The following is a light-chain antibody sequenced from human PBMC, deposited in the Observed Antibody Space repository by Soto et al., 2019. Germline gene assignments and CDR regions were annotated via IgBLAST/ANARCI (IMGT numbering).Light chain of an antibody. J-gene: IGKJ1*01. V-gene: IGKV3-20*01. CDR2: GAS. CDR3: QQYGSSGT. CDR1: QNVDSNY. Sequence: EIVLTHCPATLSLSPGERATLSCRASQNVDSNYLASYQKKPGQAPRLLIYGASNRATGIPDRFSGSGSGTDFTLTISILEPEDFAVYYCQQYGSSGTFGQGTKVDIK.